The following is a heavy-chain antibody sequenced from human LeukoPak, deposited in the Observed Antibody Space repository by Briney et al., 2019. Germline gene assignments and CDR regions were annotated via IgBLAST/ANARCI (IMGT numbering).Heavy chain of an antibody. CDR3: AKSPRYGDTGEIDY. Sequence: GRSLRLSCAASGFTFDDYAMHWVRQAPGKGLEWVSGISWNNGSIGYADSVKGRFTISRDNAKNSLYPQMNSLRAEDTALYYCAKSPRYGDTGEIDYWGQGTLVTVSS. J-gene: IGHJ4*02. CDR1: GFTFDDYA. D-gene: IGHD4-17*01. V-gene: IGHV3-9*01. CDR2: ISWNNGSI.